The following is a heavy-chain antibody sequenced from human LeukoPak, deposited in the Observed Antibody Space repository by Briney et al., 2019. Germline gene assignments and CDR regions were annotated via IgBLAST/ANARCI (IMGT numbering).Heavy chain of an antibody. Sequence: PSETLSLTCAVYGGSFSGYYWSWIRQPPGKGLEWIGEINHSGSTNYNPSLKSRVTISVDTSKNQFSLKLSSVTAADTAVYYCARLTGPKLLWFGELSSRDYWGQGTLVTVSS. J-gene: IGHJ4*02. D-gene: IGHD3-10*01. CDR3: ARLTGPKLLWFGELSSRDY. CDR2: INHSGST. V-gene: IGHV4-34*01. CDR1: GGSFSGYY.